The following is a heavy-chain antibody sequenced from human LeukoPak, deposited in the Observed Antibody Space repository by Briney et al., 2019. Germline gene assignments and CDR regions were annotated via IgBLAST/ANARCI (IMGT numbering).Heavy chain of an antibody. D-gene: IGHD6-6*01. CDR1: GGSFSGYY. J-gene: IGHJ4*02. Sequence: SETLSLTCAVYGGSFSGYYWTWIRQPPGKGLEWIGSIYYSGSTYYNPSLKSRVTISVDTSKNQFSLKLSSVTAADTAVYYCAREIEYSSSSRGFDYWGQGTLVTVSS. CDR3: AREIEYSSSSRGFDY. CDR2: IYYSGST. V-gene: IGHV4-34*01.